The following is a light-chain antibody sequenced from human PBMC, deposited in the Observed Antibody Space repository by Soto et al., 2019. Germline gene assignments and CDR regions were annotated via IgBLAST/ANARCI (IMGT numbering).Light chain of an antibody. J-gene: IGKJ1*01. CDR2: KAS. V-gene: IGKV1-5*03. Sequence: DIHMTQSPSTLSASVGDRVTITCRASQSLSSWLAWYQQKPGTAPNLLIYKASTLQSGVPSRFSGSGSGTEFTLTISSLQPDDSATYYCQQYNDNWTFGQGTKVEIK. CDR1: QSLSSW. CDR3: QQYNDNWT.